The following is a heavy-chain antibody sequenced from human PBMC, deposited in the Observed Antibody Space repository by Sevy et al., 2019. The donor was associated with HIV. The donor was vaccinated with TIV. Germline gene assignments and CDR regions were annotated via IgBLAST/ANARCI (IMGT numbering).Heavy chain of an antibody. CDR1: GGSISSSSYY. D-gene: IGHD4-17*01. CDR3: ARLSTVTAAVDY. Sequence: SDTLSLTCTVSGGSISSSSYYWGWIRQPPGKGLEWIGSIYYSGSTYYNPSLKSRVTISVDTSKNQFSLKLSSVTAADTAVYYCARLSTVTAAVDYWGQGTLVTVSS. V-gene: IGHV4-39*01. J-gene: IGHJ4*02. CDR2: IYYSGST.